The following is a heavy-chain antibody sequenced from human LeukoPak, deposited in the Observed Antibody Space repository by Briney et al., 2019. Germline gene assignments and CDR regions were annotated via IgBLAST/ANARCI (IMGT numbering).Heavy chain of an antibody. D-gene: IGHD3-10*01. V-gene: IGHV4-59*02. Sequence: SETLSLTCTVSGDPVSSHYWSWIRQPPGKGLEWMGYISDSGSTNYNPSLKSRVTISVDTSKNQFSLKLSSVTAADTAVYYCARDEGSYSLDYWGQGTLVTVSS. J-gene: IGHJ4*02. CDR3: ARDEGSYSLDY. CDR1: GDPVSSHY. CDR2: ISDSGST.